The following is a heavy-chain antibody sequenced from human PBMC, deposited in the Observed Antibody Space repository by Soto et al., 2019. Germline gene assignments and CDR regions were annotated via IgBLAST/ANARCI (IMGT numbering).Heavy chain of an antibody. D-gene: IGHD1-26*01. CDR2: ISGSGGST. CDR1: GFTFSSYA. CDR3: ANSVSGELHHYGMDV. Sequence: GGSLRLSCAASGFTFSSYAMSWVRQAPGKGLEWVSAISGSGGSTYYADSVKGRFTISRDNSKNTLYLQMNSLRAEDTAVYYCANSVSGELHHYGMDVWGQGTTVTVSS. J-gene: IGHJ6*02. V-gene: IGHV3-23*01.